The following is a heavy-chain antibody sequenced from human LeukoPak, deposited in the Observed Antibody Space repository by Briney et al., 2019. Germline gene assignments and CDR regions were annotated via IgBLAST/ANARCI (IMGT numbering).Heavy chain of an antibody. CDR1: GFTFSSYS. CDR3: ARDFTAAGYGRRAFDI. Sequence: GGSLRLSCAASGFTFSSYSMNWVRQAPGKGLEWVSYISSSSRTIYYADSVKGRFTISRDNAKNSLYLQMNSLRAEDTAVYYCARDFTAAGYGRRAFDIWGQGTMVTVSS. CDR2: ISSSSRTI. V-gene: IGHV3-48*01. D-gene: IGHD6-13*01. J-gene: IGHJ3*02.